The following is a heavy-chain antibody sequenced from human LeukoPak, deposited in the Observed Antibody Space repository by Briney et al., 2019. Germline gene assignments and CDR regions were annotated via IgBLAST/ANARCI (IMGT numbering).Heavy chain of an antibody. CDR2: IIPIFGTA. Sequence: ASVKVSCKASGGTFSSYAISWVRQAPGQGLEWMGGIIPIFGTANYAQKFQGRVTITTDESTSTAYMELSSLRSEDTAVYYCARGYCSSTSCYRNWFDHWGQGTLVTVSS. D-gene: IGHD2-2*01. J-gene: IGHJ5*02. CDR1: GGTFSSYA. V-gene: IGHV1-69*05. CDR3: ARGYCSSTSCYRNWFDH.